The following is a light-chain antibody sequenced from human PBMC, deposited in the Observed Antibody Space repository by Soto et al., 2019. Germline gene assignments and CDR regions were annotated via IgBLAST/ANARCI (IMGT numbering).Light chain of an antibody. CDR1: QSISSW. Sequence: DIQMTQSPSTLSASVGDRVTITCRASQSISSWLAWYQQKPGKAPKLLVYGASTLQSGVPSRFVGSGSGTEFSLPISSLQPDDFVAYYCQQYDTYSPFTFGQGTRLEIK. V-gene: IGKV1-5*01. CDR2: GAS. J-gene: IGKJ2*01. CDR3: QQYDTYSPFT.